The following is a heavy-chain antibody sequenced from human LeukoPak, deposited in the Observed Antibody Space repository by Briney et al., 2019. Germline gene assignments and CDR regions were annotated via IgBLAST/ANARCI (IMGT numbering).Heavy chain of an antibody. CDR1: GFTVNNNY. V-gene: IGHV3-53*01. J-gene: IGHJ4*02. CDR3: AKAEVKSYYLFDY. D-gene: IGHD1-26*01. CDR2: IHPGDNT. Sequence: PGGSLRLSCAASGFTVNNNYMNWVRQAPGKGLEWVSGIHPGDNTYYADSVKGRFTISRDNSKNTLYLQMNSLRAEDTAVYYCAKAEVKSYYLFDYWGQGTLVTVSS.